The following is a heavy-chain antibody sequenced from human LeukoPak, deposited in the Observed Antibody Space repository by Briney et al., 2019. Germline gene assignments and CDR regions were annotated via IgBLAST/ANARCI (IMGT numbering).Heavy chain of an antibody. Sequence: GGSLRLSCAASGFTFSSYSMNWVRQAPGKGLEWVSSISSSGSYIYYADSVKGRFTVSRDNAKNSLYLQMNSLRAEDTAVYYCARVGDYYDSSGYYSPIDYWGQGTLVTVSS. CDR1: GFTFSSYS. J-gene: IGHJ4*02. CDR3: ARVGDYYDSSGYYSPIDY. V-gene: IGHV3-21*01. D-gene: IGHD3-22*01. CDR2: ISSSGSYI.